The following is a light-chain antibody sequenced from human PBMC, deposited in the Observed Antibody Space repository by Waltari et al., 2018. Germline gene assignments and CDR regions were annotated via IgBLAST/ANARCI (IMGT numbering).Light chain of an antibody. Sequence: DIQMTQSPSTLSASVGDRVTITCRASQNINRWLAWYQQKPGKAPKILIYKASSLESGGPSRFSGSGSGTEFTLTITSLQPDDFATYFCQHYNNYSPWTFGQGTKVEVK. CDR1: QNINRW. J-gene: IGKJ1*01. V-gene: IGKV1-5*03. CDR2: KAS. CDR3: QHYNNYSPWT.